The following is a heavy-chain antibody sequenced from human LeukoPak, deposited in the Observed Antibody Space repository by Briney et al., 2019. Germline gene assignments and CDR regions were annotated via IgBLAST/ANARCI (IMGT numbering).Heavy chain of an antibody. CDR2: INHSGSS. CDR3: ARGEDGDYYFQH. J-gene: IGHJ1*01. Sequence: SETLSLTCAVYGGSFSGYYWSWSRQPPGKGLEWIGEINHSGSSNYNPSLKSRVTISVDTSKSQFSLKLSSVTAADTAVYYCARGEDGDYYFQHWGQGTLVTVSS. V-gene: IGHV4-34*01. D-gene: IGHD4-17*01. CDR1: GGSFSGYY.